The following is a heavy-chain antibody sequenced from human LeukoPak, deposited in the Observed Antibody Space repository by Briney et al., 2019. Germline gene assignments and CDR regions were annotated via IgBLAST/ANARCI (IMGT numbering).Heavy chain of an antibody. CDR3: ARDPTYYDSSGYYP. CDR1: GFTFSSYS. D-gene: IGHD3-22*01. Sequence: PGGSLRLSCAASGFTFSSYSMNWVRQAPGKGLEWVSYISSSSSTIYYADSVKGRFTISRDNAKNSLYLQMNSLRDEDTAVYYCARDPTYYDSSGYYPWGQGTLVTVSS. CDR2: ISSSSSTI. J-gene: IGHJ5*02. V-gene: IGHV3-48*02.